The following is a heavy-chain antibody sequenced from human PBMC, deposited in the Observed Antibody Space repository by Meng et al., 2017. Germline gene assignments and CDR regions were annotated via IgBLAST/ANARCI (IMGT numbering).Heavy chain of an antibody. Sequence: GGSLRLSCAASGFTFSSYSMNWVRQAPGKGLEWVSSISSSSSYIYYADSVKGRFTISRDNAKNSLYLQMNSLRAEDTAVYYCARAKGRDGYNFGWGQGTLVTVSS. J-gene: IGHJ4*02. V-gene: IGHV3-21*01. CDR1: GFTFSSYS. CDR2: ISSSSSYI. CDR3: ARAKGRDGYNFG. D-gene: IGHD5-24*01.